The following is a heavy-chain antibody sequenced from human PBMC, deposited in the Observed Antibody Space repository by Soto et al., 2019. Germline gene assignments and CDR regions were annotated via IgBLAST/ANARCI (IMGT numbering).Heavy chain of an antibody. CDR3: ARDDGYSSSWYPRNYYGMDV. V-gene: IGHV1-18*01. D-gene: IGHD6-13*01. Sequence: ASVKVSVKASGYTFTSYGISCLRQAPGQGLGWMGWISAYNGNTNYAQKLQGRVTITTDTSTSTAYMELRSLRSDDTAVYYCARDDGYSSSWYPRNYYGMDVWGQGTTVTVSS. CDR2: ISAYNGNT. J-gene: IGHJ6*02. CDR1: GYTFTSYG.